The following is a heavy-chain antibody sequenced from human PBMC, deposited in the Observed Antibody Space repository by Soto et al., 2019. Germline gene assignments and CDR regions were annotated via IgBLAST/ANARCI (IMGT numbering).Heavy chain of an antibody. Sequence: EVQLLESGGGLVQPGGSLRLSCAASGFTFSSYAMSWVRQAPGKGLEWVSAISGSGGSTYYADSVKGRFTISRDNSKNTLDLQIDSLRAEDTAVYYTLAETYDGSGSRDYWGQGTLVTVSA. CDR3: LAETYDGSGSRDY. J-gene: IGHJ4*02. CDR1: GFTFSSYA. V-gene: IGHV3-23*01. CDR2: ISGSGGST. D-gene: IGHD3-10*01.